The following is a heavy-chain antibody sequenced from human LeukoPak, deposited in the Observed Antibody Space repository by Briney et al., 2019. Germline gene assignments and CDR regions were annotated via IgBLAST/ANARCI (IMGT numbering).Heavy chain of an antibody. CDR1: GFTFSTYW. J-gene: IGHJ1*01. V-gene: IGHV3-74*01. CDR3: ANAPLYYYDSSGYYRPSGEH. D-gene: IGHD3-22*01. Sequence: PGGSLRLSCAASGFTFSTYWMHWVRQAPGKGLVWVSRINTDGSSTRYADSVKGRFTTSRDNSKNTLYLQMNSLRAEDTAVYYCANAPLYYYDSSGYYRPSGEHWGQGTLVTVSS. CDR2: INTDGSST.